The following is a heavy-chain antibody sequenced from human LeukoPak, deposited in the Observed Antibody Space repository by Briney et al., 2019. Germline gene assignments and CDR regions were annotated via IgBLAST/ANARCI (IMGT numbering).Heavy chain of an antibody. V-gene: IGHV1-2*02. J-gene: IGHJ4*02. D-gene: IGHD3-22*01. CDR2: INPNSGGT. Sequence: ASVKVSCKASGYTFTGYYMHWVRQAPGQGLEWMGWINPNSGGTNYAQKFQGRVTMTRDTSISTAYMELSRLRSDDTAVYYCARGVATYYYDSSGTLWDYWGQGTLVTGSS. CDR3: ARGVATYYYDSSGTLWDY. CDR1: GYTFTGYY.